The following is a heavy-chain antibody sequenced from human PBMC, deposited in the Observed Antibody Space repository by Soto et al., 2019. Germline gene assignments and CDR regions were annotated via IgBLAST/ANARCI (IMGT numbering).Heavy chain of an antibody. V-gene: IGHV3-7*01. CDR1: GFTFSTYW. CDR3: SRSLNS. CDR2: INQDGSEK. J-gene: IGHJ4*02. Sequence: EVQLMESGGGLVQPGGSLRLSCAASGFTFSTYWMDWVRQTPGKGLEWVANINQDGSEKNYVDSVKGQFTIYRDNAKNSLYLQMSSLTAEDSALYYCSRSLNSWGQGTLVTVSS.